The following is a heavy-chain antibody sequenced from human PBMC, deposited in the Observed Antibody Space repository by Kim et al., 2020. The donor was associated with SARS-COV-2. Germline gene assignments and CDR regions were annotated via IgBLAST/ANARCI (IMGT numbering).Heavy chain of an antibody. D-gene: IGHD6-19*01. Sequence: YKPALKSRVTISVDTSKNQCTLKLNSVTAADTAVYYCARYSSGSYASLDYWGQGTLVTVSS. V-gene: IGHV4-4*09. J-gene: IGHJ4*02. CDR3: ARYSSGSYASLDY.